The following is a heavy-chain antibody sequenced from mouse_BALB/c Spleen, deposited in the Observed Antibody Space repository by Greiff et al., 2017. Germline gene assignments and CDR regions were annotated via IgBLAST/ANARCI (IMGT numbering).Heavy chain of an antibody. D-gene: IGHD2-1*01. CDR1: GFTFSDYY. V-gene: IGHV5-4*02. CDR3: ARGGGYGNYDAMDY. CDR2: ISDGGSYT. Sequence: EVQRVESGGGLVKPGGSLKLSCAASGFTFSDYYMYWVRQTPEKRLEWVATISDGGSYTYYPDSVKGRFTISRDNAKNNLYLQMSSLKSEDTAMYYCARGGGYGNYDAMDYWGQGTSVTVSS. J-gene: IGHJ4*01.